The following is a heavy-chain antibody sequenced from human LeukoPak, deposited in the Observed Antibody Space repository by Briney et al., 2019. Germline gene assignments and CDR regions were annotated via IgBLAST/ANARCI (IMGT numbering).Heavy chain of an antibody. Sequence: SSETLSLTCTVSGGSISSSSYYWGWIRQPPGKGLEWIGSIYYSGSTYYNPSLKSRVTISVDTSKNQFSLKLSSVTAADTAVYYCARLTYGSGSYWEYYYYYYYMDVWGKGTTVTISS. CDR3: ARLTYGSGSYWEYYYYYYYMDV. CDR2: IYYSGST. D-gene: IGHD3-10*01. J-gene: IGHJ6*03. V-gene: IGHV4-39*01. CDR1: GGSISSSSYY.